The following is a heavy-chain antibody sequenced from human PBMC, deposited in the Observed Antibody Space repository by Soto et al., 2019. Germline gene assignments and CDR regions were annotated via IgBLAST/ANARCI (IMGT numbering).Heavy chain of an antibody. D-gene: IGHD3-10*01. CDR3: ARLGRYYQSLDT. Sequence: SETLSLTXTVSGDSVSSGSHYWSWIRQPPGKGPEWVGYIYYGGTTSYNPSLKSRVAISLETSKSQFSLRLTAVTAADTAVYYCARLGRYYQSLDTWGPGTLVTVS. V-gene: IGHV4-61*01. CDR2: IYYGGTT. J-gene: IGHJ5*01. CDR1: GDSVSSGSHY.